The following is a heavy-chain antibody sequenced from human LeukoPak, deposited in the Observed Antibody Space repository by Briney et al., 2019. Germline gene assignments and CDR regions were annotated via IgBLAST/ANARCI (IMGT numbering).Heavy chain of an antibody. CDR3: ASGDHTISPWRWFDP. J-gene: IGHJ5*02. CDR1: GGTFISYA. D-gene: IGHD3-3*01. CDR2: IIPSFGTA. V-gene: IGHV1-69*05. Sequence: GAAVKVSFKCSGGTFISYAISLLRQPPGQGLDWMGGIIPSFGTANYAQKFQGRVTLPTDESTSTAYIELSSLRSEDTAVYYCASGDHTISPWRWFDPWGQGTLVTVPS.